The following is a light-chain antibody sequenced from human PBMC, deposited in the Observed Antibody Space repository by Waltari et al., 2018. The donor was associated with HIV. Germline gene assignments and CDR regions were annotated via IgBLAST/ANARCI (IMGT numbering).Light chain of an antibody. V-gene: IGLV2-8*01. CDR1: SSDVGGYNY. Sequence: QSSLTQPPSASASPGQSVTISCTGTSSDVGGYNYVSWYQQHPGKAPKLMIYELTKRPSGVPDRFSGSKSGNTASLTVSGLQAEDEADYYCSSYAGSNSYVFGTGTKVTVL. CDR2: ELT. CDR3: SSYAGSNSYV. J-gene: IGLJ1*01.